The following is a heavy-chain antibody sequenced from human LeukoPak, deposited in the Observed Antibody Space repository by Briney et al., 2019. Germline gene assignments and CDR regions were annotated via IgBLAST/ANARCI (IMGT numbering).Heavy chain of an antibody. J-gene: IGHJ2*01. CDR2: VNPSGAST. CDR3: ATDRGYSSGYLYFYFDL. Sequence: ASVKVSCKASGYTFSDFYMNWVRQAPGQGLEWMGIVNPSGASTSYAQKFQGRVTMTEDTSTDTAYMELSSLRSEDTAVYFCATDRGYSSGYLYFYFDLWGRGTLVTVSS. CDR1: GYTFSDFY. V-gene: IGHV1-46*01. D-gene: IGHD6-19*01.